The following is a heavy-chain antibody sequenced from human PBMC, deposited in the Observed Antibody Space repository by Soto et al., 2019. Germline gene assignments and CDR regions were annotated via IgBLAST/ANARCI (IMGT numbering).Heavy chain of an antibody. CDR2: ISSSSSTI. Sequence: GSLRLSCAASGFTFSSYSMNWVRQAPGKGLEWVSYISSSSSTIYYADSVKGRFTISRDNAKNSLYLQMNSLRDEDTAVYYCARDREYYYYCSSYYSGGASDYWCPGTLVTVSS. D-gene: IGHD3-22*01. J-gene: IGHJ4*02. CDR1: GFTFSSYS. CDR3: ARDREYYYYCSSYYSGGASDY. V-gene: IGHV3-48*02.